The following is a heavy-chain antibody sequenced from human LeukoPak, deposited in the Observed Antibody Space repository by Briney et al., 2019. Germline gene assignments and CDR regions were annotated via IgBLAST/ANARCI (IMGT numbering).Heavy chain of an antibody. CDR3: AKDYDSSGYYNY. V-gene: IGHV3-23*01. CDR2: ISGSGGST. D-gene: IGHD3-22*01. J-gene: IGHJ4*02. CDR1: GFTFSHAW. Sequence: GGSLRLSCTPSGFTFSHAWMSWVRQAPGKGLEWVSAISGSGGSTYYADSVKGRFTISRDNSKNTLYLQMNSLRAEDTAVYYCAKDYDSSGYYNYWGQGTLVTVSS.